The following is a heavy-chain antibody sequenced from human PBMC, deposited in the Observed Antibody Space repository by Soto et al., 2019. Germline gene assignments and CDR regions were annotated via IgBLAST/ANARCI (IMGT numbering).Heavy chain of an antibody. J-gene: IGHJ4*02. V-gene: IGHV4-4*07. CDR1: GGSTISYY. CDR2: IYTSGST. CDR3: ARACSSNSCYDVFDY. Sequence: SETLSLTCTVSGGSTISYYWSWIRQPAGKGLEWIGRIYTSGSTNYNPSLKSRVTMSVDTSKNQFSLKLSSVTAADTAVYYCARACSSNSCYDVFDYWGQGTLVTVSS. D-gene: IGHD2-2*01.